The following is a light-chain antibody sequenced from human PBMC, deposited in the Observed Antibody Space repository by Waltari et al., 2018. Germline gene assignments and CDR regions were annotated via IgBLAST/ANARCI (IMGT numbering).Light chain of an antibody. CDR3: CSYIGVSAWV. J-gene: IGLJ3*02. Sequence: QSALTQPASLSGSPGQSIPISCTGTSRDIGYYNLVSWYQQHPGKAHKVRIYEATKRPSGVSNRCSGSKSGNTASLTISGLQAEDEADYYCCSYIGVSAWVFGGGTKVTVL. CDR2: EAT. V-gene: IGLV2-23*01. CDR1: SRDIGYYNL.